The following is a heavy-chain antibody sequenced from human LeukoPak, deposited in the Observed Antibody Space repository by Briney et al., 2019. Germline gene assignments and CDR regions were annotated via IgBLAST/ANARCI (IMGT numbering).Heavy chain of an antibody. CDR1: GFTFSSYG. Sequence: PGGSLRLSCAASGFTFSSYGMHWVRQAPGKGLEWVAFIRYDGSNKYYADSVKGRFTISRDNSKNTLYLQMNSLRAEDTAVYYCAKDRGVRAVRGSFFDYWGQGTLVTVSS. D-gene: IGHD3-10*01. CDR3: AKDRGVRAVRGSFFDY. J-gene: IGHJ4*02. V-gene: IGHV3-30*02. CDR2: IRYDGSNK.